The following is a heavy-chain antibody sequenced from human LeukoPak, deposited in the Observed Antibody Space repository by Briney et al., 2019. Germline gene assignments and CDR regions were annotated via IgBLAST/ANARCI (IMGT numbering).Heavy chain of an antibody. V-gene: IGHV3-23*01. CDR1: GFTFSNYA. J-gene: IGHJ4*02. CDR2: ISGSAGST. D-gene: IGHD1-26*01. CDR3: ARASPASYYYFDY. Sequence: GGSLRLSCAASGFTFSNYAMSWVRQAPGKGLEWVSGISGSAGSTYYADSVKGRFSISRDNSKNTVYLQMNRLRAEDTAVYYCARASPASYYYFDYWGQGTLVTVSS.